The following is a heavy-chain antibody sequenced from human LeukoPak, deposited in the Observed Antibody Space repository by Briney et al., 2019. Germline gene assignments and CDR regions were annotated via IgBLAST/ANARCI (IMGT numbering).Heavy chain of an antibody. J-gene: IGHJ4*02. V-gene: IGHV4-59*03. D-gene: IGHD3/OR15-3a*01. CDR3: ATNKDWAEAD. CDR1: GGSIRTYY. Sequence: SETLSLTCSVSGGSIRTYYWSWIRQSPGQGLEWIGNIYYRGDINYNPSLKSRVIISIDTSKNQFSLKVTSLTAADTAVYYYATNKDWAEADWGQGTLVIVSS. CDR2: IYYRGDI.